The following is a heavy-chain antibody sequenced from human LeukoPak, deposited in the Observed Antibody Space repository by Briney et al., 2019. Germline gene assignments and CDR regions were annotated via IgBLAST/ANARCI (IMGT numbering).Heavy chain of an antibody. CDR2: ISAYNGNT. D-gene: IGHD6-19*01. CDR3: ARWGWDSSGWPKNYFDY. V-gene: IGHV1-18*01. CDR1: GYTFTSYG. Sequence: SCAASGYTFTSYGISWVRQAPGQGLEWMGWISAYNGNTNYAQKLQGRVTMTTDTSTSTAYMELRSLRSDDTAVYYCARWGWDSSGWPKNYFDYWGQGTLVTVSS. J-gene: IGHJ4*02.